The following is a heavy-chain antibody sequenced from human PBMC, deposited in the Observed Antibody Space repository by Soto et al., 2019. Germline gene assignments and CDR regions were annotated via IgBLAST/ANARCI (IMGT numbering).Heavy chain of an antibody. CDR2: INPTSGGT. V-gene: IGHV1-2*02. CDR1: GFTFSAYY. D-gene: IGHD6-13*01. Sequence: QVQLAQSGAEVKKPGASVKVSCKASGFTFSAYYIYWVRQAPGQGLEWIGWINPTSGGTNNAQKLQGRVTMTRDTSTSTVYMELSALIPDDTAVYYCARSLLDEYSSSWRSAYYGMDVWGQGTTVTVSS. CDR3: ARSLLDEYSSSWRSAYYGMDV. J-gene: IGHJ6*02.